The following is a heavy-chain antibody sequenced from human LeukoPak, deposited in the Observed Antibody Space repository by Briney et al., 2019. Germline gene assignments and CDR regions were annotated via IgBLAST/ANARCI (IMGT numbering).Heavy chain of an antibody. D-gene: IGHD2-8*01. CDR2: MNPNSGNT. Sequence: VKVSCKASGYTFTSYDINWVRQATGQGLEWMGWMNPNSGNTGYAQKFQGRVTMTRDTSTSTVYMELSSLRSEDTAVYYCARDGASMEDIVLMVYAYWGQGTLVTVSS. V-gene: IGHV1-8*02. CDR1: GYTFTSYD. CDR3: ARDGASMEDIVLMVYAY. J-gene: IGHJ4*02.